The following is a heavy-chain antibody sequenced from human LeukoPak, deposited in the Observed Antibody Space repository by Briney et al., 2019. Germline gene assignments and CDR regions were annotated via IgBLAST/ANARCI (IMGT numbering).Heavy chain of an antibody. CDR3: AGSMIVVVRVFDI. V-gene: IGHV4-38-2*02. J-gene: IGHJ3*02. D-gene: IGHD3-22*01. CDR1: GYSISSGYY. CDR2: IYHSGST. Sequence: PSETLSLTCTVSGYSISSGYYWGWIRQPPGKGLEWIGSIYHSGSTYYNPSLKSRVTISVDTSKNQFSLKLSSVTAADTAVYYCAGSMIVVVRVFDIWGQGTMVTVSS.